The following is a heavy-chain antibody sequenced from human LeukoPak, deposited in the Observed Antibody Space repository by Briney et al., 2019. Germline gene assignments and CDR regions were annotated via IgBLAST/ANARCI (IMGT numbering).Heavy chain of an antibody. J-gene: IGHJ5*02. Sequence: KASETLSLTCAVSGYSISRSNWWGWIRQPPGKGLEWIGYIYYSGSTYYNPSLKSRVTMSVDTSENQFSLKLSSVTAVDTAVYYCARGYDFFDPWGQGTLVTVSS. CDR2: IYYSGST. D-gene: IGHD3-3*01. V-gene: IGHV4-28*01. CDR1: GYSISRSNW. CDR3: ARGYDFFDP.